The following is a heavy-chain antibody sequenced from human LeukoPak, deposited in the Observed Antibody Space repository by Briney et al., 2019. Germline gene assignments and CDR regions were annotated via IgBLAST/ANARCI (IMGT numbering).Heavy chain of an antibody. CDR1: GASISSDY. Sequence: SETLSLTCTVSGASISSDYWSWIRHPPGKGLEGSGYISYSGSTNYTPSLKSRVTISADTSKKQFSLTLRSVTAADTAVYYCARHPELYFFDYWGQGTLVTVSS. CDR2: ISYSGST. V-gene: IGHV4-59*08. D-gene: IGHD3-10*01. CDR3: ARHPELYFFDY. J-gene: IGHJ4*02.